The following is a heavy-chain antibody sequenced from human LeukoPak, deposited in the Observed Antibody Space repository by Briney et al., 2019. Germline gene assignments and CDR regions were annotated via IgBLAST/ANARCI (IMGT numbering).Heavy chain of an antibody. V-gene: IGHV3-23*01. CDR2: ISGSGGST. J-gene: IGHJ4*02. CDR1: GFTFSSYA. Sequence: PGGSLRLSCAASGFTFSSYAMHWVRQAPGKGLEWVSAISGSGGSTYYGDAVKGRFTISRDNSKNTLYLQMNSLRAEDTAVYYCARVPDDFWSGYFFDSWGQGTLVTVSS. CDR3: ARVPDDFWSGYFFDS. D-gene: IGHD3-3*01.